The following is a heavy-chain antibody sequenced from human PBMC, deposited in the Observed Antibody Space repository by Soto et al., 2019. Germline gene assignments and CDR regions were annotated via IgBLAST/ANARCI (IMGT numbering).Heavy chain of an antibody. D-gene: IGHD2-8*01. CDR2: IKSETDGGTA. Sequence: GWSLRLSCAASGFNLSHPWMTWVRQAAGKGLEWVGRIKSETDGGTADYAAPVKGRITISRDDSKNTVYLQMNSLKTEDSAVYYCTGAESPDTAYFSLYWGHGTLVTVSS. CDR1: GFNLSHPW. V-gene: IGHV3-15*01. CDR3: TGAESPDTAYFSLY. J-gene: IGHJ4*01.